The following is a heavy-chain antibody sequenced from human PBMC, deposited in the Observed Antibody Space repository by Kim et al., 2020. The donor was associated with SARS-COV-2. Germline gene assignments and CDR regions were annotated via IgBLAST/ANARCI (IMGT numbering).Heavy chain of an antibody. V-gene: IGHV1-2*02. J-gene: IGHJ6*03. CDR2: INPNSGGT. Sequence: ASVKVSCKASGYTFTGYYMHWVRQAPGQGLEWMGWINPNSGGTNYAQKFQGRVTMTRDTSISTAYMELSRLRSDDTAVYYCARDVTTVTTDPYYYYYMDVWGKGTTVTVSS. CDR3: ARDVTTVTTDPYYYYYMDV. D-gene: IGHD4-4*01. CDR1: GYTFTGYY.